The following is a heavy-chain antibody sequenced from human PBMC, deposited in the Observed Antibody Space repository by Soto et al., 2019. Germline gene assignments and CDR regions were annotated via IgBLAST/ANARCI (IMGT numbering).Heavy chain of an antibody. D-gene: IGHD2-2*02. J-gene: IGHJ6*02. CDR3: ARDIRGPSSKSYYYYYGMDV. CDR2: INPNSGGT. Sequence: ASVKVSCKASGYTFTGYYMHWVRQAPGQGLEWMGWINPNSGGTNYAQKFQGWVTMTRDTSISTAYMELSRLRSDDTAVYYCARDIRGPSSKSYYYYYGMDVWGQGTTVTVSS. CDR1: GYTFTGYY. V-gene: IGHV1-2*04.